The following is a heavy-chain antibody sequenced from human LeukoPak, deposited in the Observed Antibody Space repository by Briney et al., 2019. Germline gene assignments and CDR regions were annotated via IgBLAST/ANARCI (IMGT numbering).Heavy chain of an antibody. D-gene: IGHD3-22*01. CDR1: GFTFSSYG. J-gene: IGHJ4*02. CDR3: ARDGGRTYYYDSSGYCFDY. V-gene: IGHV3-30*03. Sequence: GGSLRLSCAASGFTFSSYGMHWVRQAPGKGLEWVAVISYDGSNKYYADSVKGRFTISRDNSKNTLYLQMNSLRAEDTAVYYCARDGGRTYYYDSSGYCFDYWGQGTLVTVSS. CDR2: ISYDGSNK.